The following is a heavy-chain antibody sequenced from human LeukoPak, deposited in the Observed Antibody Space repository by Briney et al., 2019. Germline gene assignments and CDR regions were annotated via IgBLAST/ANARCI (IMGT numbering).Heavy chain of an antibody. D-gene: IGHD1-26*01. CDR2: IRSSSSYI. J-gene: IGHJ6*03. CDR1: GFTFSSYS. V-gene: IGHV3-21*01. Sequence: PGGSLRLSCAASGFTFSSYSMNWVRQAPGKGLEWVSSIRSSSSYIYYADSVKGRFTISRDNAKNSLYLQMNSLRAEDTAVYYCARDPSSGSYYVGFFYYYYMDVWGKGTTVTVSS. CDR3: ARDPSSGSYYVGFFYYYYMDV.